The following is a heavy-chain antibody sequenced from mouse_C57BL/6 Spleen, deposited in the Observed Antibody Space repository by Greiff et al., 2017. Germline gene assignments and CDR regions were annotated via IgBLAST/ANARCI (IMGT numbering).Heavy chain of an antibody. CDR2: IDPEDGET. CDR1: GFNIKDYY. D-gene: IGHD1-1*01. V-gene: IGHV14-2*01. J-gene: IGHJ1*03. Sequence: EVQLQPSGAELVKPGASVKLSCKASGFNIKDYYMHWVKQRNEQGLEWIGRIDPEDGETKYDPKFQGKANITADTASNTAYLQLSSLTSEDTAVYYCSLDYGSSYPYWYFDVWGTGTTVTVSS. CDR3: SLDYGSSYPYWYFDV.